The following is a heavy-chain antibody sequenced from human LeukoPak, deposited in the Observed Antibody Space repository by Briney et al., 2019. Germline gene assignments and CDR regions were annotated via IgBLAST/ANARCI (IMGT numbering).Heavy chain of an antibody. V-gene: IGHV1-24*01. CDR2: FDPEDGET. Sequence: GASVKVSCKVSGYTLTELSMHWVRQAPGKGLEWMGGFDPEDGETIYAQKFQGRVTMTEDTSTDTAYMELSSLRSEDTAVYYCATAPGWLQPFDYWGQGTLVTVSS. J-gene: IGHJ4*02. CDR1: GYTLTELS. D-gene: IGHD5-24*01. CDR3: ATAPGWLQPFDY.